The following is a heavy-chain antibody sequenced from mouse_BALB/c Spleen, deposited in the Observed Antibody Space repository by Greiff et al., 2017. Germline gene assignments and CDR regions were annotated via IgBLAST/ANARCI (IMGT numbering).Heavy chain of an antibody. CDR1: GFNIKDTY. V-gene: IGHV14-3*02. D-gene: IGHD2-4*01. CDR3: AKITTGYYYAMDY. CDR2: IDPANGNT. J-gene: IGHJ4*01. Sequence: EVQLKESGAELVKPGASVKLSCTASGFNIKDTYMHWVKQRPEQGLEWIGRIDPANGNTKYDPKFQGKATITADTSSNTAYLQLSSLTSEDTAVYYCAKITTGYYYAMDYWGQGTSVTVSS.